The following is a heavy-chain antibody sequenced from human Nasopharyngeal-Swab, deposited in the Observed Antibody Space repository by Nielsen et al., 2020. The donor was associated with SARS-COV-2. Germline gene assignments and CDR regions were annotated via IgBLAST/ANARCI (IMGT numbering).Heavy chain of an antibody. V-gene: IGHV4-30-4*01. CDR2: IYHTGST. Sequence: LRLSCSVSGSSISRGDYYWSWIRQSPVKGLEWIGYIYHTGSTSYNPSLRSRVIISSDASKNHVSLRLNSVTAADTGMYYCARRRGPAYYYFMDVWGKGTPVTVSS. CDR3: ARRRGPAYYYFMDV. CDR1: GSSISRGDYY. J-gene: IGHJ6*03. D-gene: IGHD3/OR15-3a*01.